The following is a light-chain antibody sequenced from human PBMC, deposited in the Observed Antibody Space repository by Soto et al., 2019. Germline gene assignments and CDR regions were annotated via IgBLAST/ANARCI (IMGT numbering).Light chain of an antibody. J-gene: IGLJ2*01. CDR3: QSYSSLSGSVV. Sequence: QSVLTQPPSVSGAPGQRVTISCTGSSSNIGAGYDVHWYQQLPGTAPKLLIYGNSNRPSGVPDRFSGSKSGTSASLAITGLQAEDEADYYCQSYSSLSGSVVFGGGTQLTVL. CDR1: SSNIGAGYD. V-gene: IGLV1-40*01. CDR2: GNS.